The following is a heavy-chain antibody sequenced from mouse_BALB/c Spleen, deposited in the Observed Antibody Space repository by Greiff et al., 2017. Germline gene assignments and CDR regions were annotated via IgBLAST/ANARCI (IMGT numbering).Heavy chain of an antibody. J-gene: IGHJ3*01. D-gene: IGHD3-2*01. CDR1: GYTFTSYW. V-gene: IGHV1S81*02. CDR2: INPSNGRT. Sequence: QVQLKQPGAELVKPGASVKLSCKASGYTFTSYWMHWVKQRPGQGLEWIGEINPSNGRTNYNEKFKSKATLTVDKSSSTAYMQLSSLTSEDSAVYYCARYPQGDSSGYVAYWGQGTLVTVSA. CDR3: ARYPQGDSSGYVAY.